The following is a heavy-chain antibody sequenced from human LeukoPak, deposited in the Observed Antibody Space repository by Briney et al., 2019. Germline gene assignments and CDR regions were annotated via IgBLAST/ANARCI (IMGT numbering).Heavy chain of an antibody. V-gene: IGHV3-30*04. Sequence: GGSLRLSCVASGFTFSRYDVHWVRQAPGKGLEWVAVIAYDGKNKIYADSVKGRFTISRDNSKKTLHLQMNSLRAEDTAVYYCAREDLNVLRYFDWLLFDYWAQGTLVTVSS. CDR1: GFTFSRYD. CDR3: AREDLNVLRYFDWLLFDY. J-gene: IGHJ4*02. D-gene: IGHD3-9*01. CDR2: IAYDGKNK.